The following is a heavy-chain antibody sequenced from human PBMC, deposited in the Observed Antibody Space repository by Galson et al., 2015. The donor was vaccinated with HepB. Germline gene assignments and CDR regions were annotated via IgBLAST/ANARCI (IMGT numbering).Heavy chain of an antibody. V-gene: IGHV3-7*03. D-gene: IGHD3-16*01. CDR3: ARGGGAPWGGYFDY. J-gene: IGHJ4*02. CDR2: IKQDGSEK. Sequence: SLRLSCAASGFTFSSYWMSWVRQAPGKGLEWVANIKQDGSEKYYVDSMKGRFTISRDNAKNSLYLQMNSLRAEDTAVYYCARGGGAPWGGYFDYWGQGTLVTVSS. CDR1: GFTFSSYW.